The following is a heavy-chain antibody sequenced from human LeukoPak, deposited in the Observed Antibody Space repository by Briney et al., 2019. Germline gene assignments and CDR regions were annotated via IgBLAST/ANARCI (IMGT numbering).Heavy chain of an antibody. J-gene: IGHJ4*02. D-gene: IGHD5-12*01. CDR2: TDYSGST. V-gene: IGHV4-59*01. CDR3: ARGSDFKSTYFDY. CDR1: GGSISGYY. Sequence: PSETLSLTCTVSGGSISGYYWNWIRQPPGKGLEWIGYTDYSGSTNYNPSLKSRVTISIDTSKNQFSLRLTSVTAADSAVYYCARGSDFKSTYFDYWGQGTLVTVSS.